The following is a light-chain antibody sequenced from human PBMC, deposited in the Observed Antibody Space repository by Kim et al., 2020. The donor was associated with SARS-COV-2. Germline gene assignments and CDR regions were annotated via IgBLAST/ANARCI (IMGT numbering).Light chain of an antibody. CDR1: NIGSKS. CDR2: YDS. J-gene: IGLJ3*02. Sequence: SYELTQPPSVSVAPGKTARITCGGNNIGSKSVHWYQQKPGQAPVLVIYYDSDRPSGIPERFSGSNSGNTATLTIRRVGAGVAAVYYWQVWDSSSDHRVFG. V-gene: IGLV3-21*04. CDR3: QVWDSSSDHRV.